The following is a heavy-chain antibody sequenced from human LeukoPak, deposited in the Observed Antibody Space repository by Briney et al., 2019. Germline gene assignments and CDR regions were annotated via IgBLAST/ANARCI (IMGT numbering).Heavy chain of an antibody. CDR1: GFTFSDYY. CDR2: ISSSGSTI. V-gene: IGHV3-11*04. D-gene: IGHD5-18*01. CDR3: AKDRGGYSPALYYYGMDV. Sequence: GGSLRLSCAASGFTFSDYYMSWIRQAPGKGLEWVSYISSSGSTIYYADSVKGRFTISRDNAKNSLYLQMNSLRAEDTAVYYCAKDRGGYSPALYYYGMDVWGQGTTVTVSS. J-gene: IGHJ6*02.